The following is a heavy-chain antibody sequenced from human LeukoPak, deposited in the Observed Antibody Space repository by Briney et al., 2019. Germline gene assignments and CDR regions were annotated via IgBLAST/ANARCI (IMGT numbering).Heavy chain of an antibody. CDR3: ARNRYYYYGMDV. Sequence: PGGSLRLSCAASGFTVSSNYMSWDRQAPGKGLEWVSVIYSGGSTYYADSVKGRFTISRDNSKNTLYLQMNSLRAEDTAVYYCARNRYYYYGMDVWGQGTTVTVSS. V-gene: IGHV3-53*01. J-gene: IGHJ6*02. CDR1: GFTVSSNY. CDR2: IYSGGST.